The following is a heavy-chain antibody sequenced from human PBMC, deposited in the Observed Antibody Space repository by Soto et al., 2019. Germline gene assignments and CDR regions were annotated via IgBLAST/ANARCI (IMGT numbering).Heavy chain of an antibody. CDR3: ARDRPPRYYYDSSGYTSPPDY. J-gene: IGHJ4*02. D-gene: IGHD3-22*01. CDR1: GFTFSSYG. Sequence: PGGSLRLSCAASGFTFSSYGMHWVRQAPGKGLEWVAVIWYDGSNKYYADSVKGRFTISRDNSKNTLYLQMNSLRAEDTAVYYCARDRPPRYYYDSSGYTSPPDYWGQGTLVTVSS. CDR2: IWYDGSNK. V-gene: IGHV3-33*01.